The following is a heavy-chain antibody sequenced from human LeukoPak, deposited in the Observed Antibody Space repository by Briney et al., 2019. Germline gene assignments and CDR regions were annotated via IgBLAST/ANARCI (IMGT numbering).Heavy chain of an antibody. CDR2: IYYSGST. V-gene: IGHV4-39*07. CDR1: GGSISSSSYY. CDR3: ARESEGSGSYPFDY. Sequence: SETLSLTCTVSGGSISSSSYYWGWIRQPPGKGLEWIGSIYYSGSTYYNPSLKSRVTISVDTSKNQFSLKLSSVTAADTAVYYCARESEGSGSYPFDYWGQGTLVTVSS. D-gene: IGHD3-10*01. J-gene: IGHJ4*02.